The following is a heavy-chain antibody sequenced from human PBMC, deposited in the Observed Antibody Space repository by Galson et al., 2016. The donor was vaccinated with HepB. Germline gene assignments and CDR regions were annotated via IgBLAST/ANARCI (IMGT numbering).Heavy chain of an antibody. D-gene: IGHD3-9*01. CDR1: GYTFTSYG. V-gene: IGHV1-18*01. CDR2: ISAYNGNT. CDR3: AREEVGYFDWFSHDAAFDM. Sequence: SVKVSCKASGYTFTSYGISWVRQAPGQGLEWMGWISAYNGNTNYAQKLQGRVTMTTDTSTSTAYMELRSLRSDDTAVYYCAREEVGYFDWFSHDAAFDMWGQGTLVTVSS. J-gene: IGHJ3*02.